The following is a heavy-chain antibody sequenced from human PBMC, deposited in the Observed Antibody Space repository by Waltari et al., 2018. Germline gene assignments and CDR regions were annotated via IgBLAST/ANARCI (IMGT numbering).Heavy chain of an antibody. CDR3: ARDRGDYGMDV. J-gene: IGHJ6*02. CDR1: GFTFSSYA. CDR2: ISGSGGST. Sequence: EVQLLESGGGLVQPGGSLRLSCAASGFTFSSYAMSWVRQAPGKGLEGVSAISGSGGSTYYEEAGKGRFTIYRDNAKNSLYLQMNSLRAEDTAVYYCARDRGDYGMDVWGQGTTVTVSS. D-gene: IGHD3-10*01. V-gene: IGHV3-23*01.